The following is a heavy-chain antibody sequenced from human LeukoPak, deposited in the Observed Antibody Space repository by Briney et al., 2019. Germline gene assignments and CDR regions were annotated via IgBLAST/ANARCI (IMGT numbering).Heavy chain of an antibody. CDR2: ISGSGGST. CDR1: GFTFSSYA. J-gene: IGHJ4*02. CDR3: AKDLYWDYYDSSGYYFAYFDY. V-gene: IGHV3-23*01. D-gene: IGHD3-22*01. Sequence: PGGSLRLSCAHSGFTFSSYAMSCVRQAPGKGLEWVSAISGSGGSTYYEDSVKGRFTISRDNSKNTLYLQMNSLRAEDTAVYYCAKDLYWDYYDSSGYYFAYFDYWGQGTLVTVSS.